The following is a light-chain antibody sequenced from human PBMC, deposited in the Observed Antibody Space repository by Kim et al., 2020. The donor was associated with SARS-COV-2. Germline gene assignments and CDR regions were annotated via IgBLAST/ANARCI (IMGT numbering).Light chain of an antibody. CDR1: QGISNS. Sequence: DIQMTQSPSSLSASVGDRVTITCRASQGISNSLAWYQQKPGKGPKVLIYDASTLQSGVPSWFSGSGSGTDFTLTISSLQPEDVATYYCQKYNSAPWTLGQGTKVDIK. J-gene: IGKJ1*01. CDR3: QKYNSAPWT. V-gene: IGKV1-27*01. CDR2: DAS.